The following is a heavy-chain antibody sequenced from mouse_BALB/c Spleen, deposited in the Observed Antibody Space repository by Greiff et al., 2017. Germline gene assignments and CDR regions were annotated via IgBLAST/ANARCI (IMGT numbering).Heavy chain of an antibody. J-gene: IGHJ3*01. CDR2: IWAGGST. CDR1: GFSLTSYG. Sequence: VHLVESGPGLVAPSQSLSITCTVSGFSLTSYGVHWVRQPPGKGLEWLGVIWAGGSTNYNSALMSRLSISKDNSKSQVFLKMNSLQTDDTAMYYCASHYDYEFAYWGQGTLVTVSA. D-gene: IGHD2-4*01. CDR3: ASHYDYEFAY. V-gene: IGHV2-9*02.